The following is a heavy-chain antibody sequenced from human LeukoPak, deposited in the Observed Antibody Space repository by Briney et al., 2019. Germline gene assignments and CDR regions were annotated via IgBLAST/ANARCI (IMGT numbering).Heavy chain of an antibody. V-gene: IGHV1-2*02. J-gene: IGHJ5*02. D-gene: IGHD1-26*01. CDR1: GYTFTSYY. CDR3: ARDPEMGARDNWFDP. CDR2: INPNSGGT. Sequence: GASVKVSCKASGYTFTSYYMHWVRQAPGQGLEWMGWINPNSGGTNYAQKFQGRVTMTRDTSISTAYMELSRLRSDDTAVYYCARDPEMGARDNWFDPWGQGTLVTVSS.